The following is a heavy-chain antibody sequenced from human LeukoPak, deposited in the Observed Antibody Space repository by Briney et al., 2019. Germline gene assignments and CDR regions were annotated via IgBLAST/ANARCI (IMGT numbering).Heavy chain of an antibody. CDR2: IYTSGST. CDR1: GGSISSGSYY. Sequence: SETLSLTCTVSGGSISSGSYYWSWIRQPAGKGLEWIGRIYTSGSTNYNPSLKSRVTISVDTSKNQFSLKLSSVTAADTAVYYCARGEGYCSGGSCCFDYWGQGTLVTVSS. V-gene: IGHV4-61*02. D-gene: IGHD2-15*01. J-gene: IGHJ4*02. CDR3: ARGEGYCSGGSCCFDY.